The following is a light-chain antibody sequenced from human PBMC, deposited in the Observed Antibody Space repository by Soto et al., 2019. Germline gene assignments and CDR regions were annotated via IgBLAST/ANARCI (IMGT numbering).Light chain of an antibody. Sequence: DIQLTQSPSFLSASVGDRVTITCRASQGLSSDLAWYQQKPGKAPKLLIYAASTLQSGVPSRFSGSGSGTDFTLTISSLQPEDFATYYCQKLNSYPITFGQGTRLEIK. V-gene: IGKV1-9*01. CDR2: AAS. J-gene: IGKJ5*01. CDR1: QGLSSD. CDR3: QKLNSYPIT.